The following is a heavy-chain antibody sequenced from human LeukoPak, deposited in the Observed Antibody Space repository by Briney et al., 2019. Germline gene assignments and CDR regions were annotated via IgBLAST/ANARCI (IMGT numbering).Heavy chain of an antibody. CDR1: GFTFSSYG. CDR3: AKDFGDYNYYYGMDV. Sequence: GGSLRLSCAASGFTFSSYGMHWVRQAPGKGLEWVAAISYDGSNKYYADSVKGRFTISRDNSKNTLYLQMNSLRAEDTAVYYCAKDFGDYNYYYGMDVWGQGTTVTVSS. V-gene: IGHV3-30*18. D-gene: IGHD4-17*01. CDR2: ISYDGSNK. J-gene: IGHJ6*02.